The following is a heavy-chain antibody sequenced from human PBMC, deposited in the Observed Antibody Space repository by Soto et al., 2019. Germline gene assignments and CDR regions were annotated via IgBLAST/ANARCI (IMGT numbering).Heavy chain of an antibody. Sequence: EVQLLESGGGLVQPGGSLRLSCAASGFTFSSYAMSWVRQAPGKGLEWVSAISGSGGSTYYADSVKGRFTISRDNSKNTLYLQMNSLRAEDTAVYYCAKSPCIAAAGFGCYGMDVWGQGTTVTVSS. J-gene: IGHJ6*02. CDR1: GFTFSSYA. V-gene: IGHV3-23*01. CDR2: ISGSGGST. D-gene: IGHD6-13*01. CDR3: AKSPCIAAAGFGCYGMDV.